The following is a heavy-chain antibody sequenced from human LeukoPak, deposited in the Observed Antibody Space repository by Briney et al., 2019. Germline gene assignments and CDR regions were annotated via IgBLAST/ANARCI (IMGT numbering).Heavy chain of an antibody. V-gene: IGHV4-4*07. CDR3: ARDADGDNSDFDY. CDR1: GGSINTYY. J-gene: IGHJ4*02. Sequence: PSETLSLTCTVSGGSINTYYWSWIRQPAGKGLEWIGRIYSSGSTNYNPSLKSRVTMSVDTSKNQFSLNLSSVTAADTAVYYCARDADGDNSDFDYWGQGTLVTVSS. D-gene: IGHD5-24*01. CDR2: IYSSGST.